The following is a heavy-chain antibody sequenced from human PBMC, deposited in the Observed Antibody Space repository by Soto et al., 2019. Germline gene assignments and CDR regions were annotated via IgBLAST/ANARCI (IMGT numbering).Heavy chain of an antibody. CDR3: ARELYSCGGDCPYYMDY. D-gene: IGHD2-21*02. V-gene: IGHV1-46*01. CDR1: GYPFTDYF. Sequence: ASVKVSCKTSGYPFTDYFIHWVRQAPGQGLEWMGIISLYHHSTSYAQKFQGRLTVTADTSATTVYMDLSSLTSEDSAVYWCARELYSCGGDCPYYMDYWGQGTLVTVSS. CDR2: ISLYHHST. J-gene: IGHJ4*02.